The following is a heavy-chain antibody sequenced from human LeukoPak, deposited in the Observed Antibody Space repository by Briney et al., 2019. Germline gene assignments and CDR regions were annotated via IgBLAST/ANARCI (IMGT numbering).Heavy chain of an antibody. CDR3: AKFYDILTGYFDY. D-gene: IGHD3-9*01. Sequence: GGSLRLSCAASGFAFISYAMSWVRQSPGKGLEWVSAISGGGATTYYAYYPDSVKGRFTISRDNSKNALYLQMNSLRAEDTAVYYCAKFYDILTGYFDYWGQGTLVTASS. V-gene: IGHV3-23*01. CDR1: GFAFISYA. J-gene: IGHJ4*02. CDR2: ISGGGATT.